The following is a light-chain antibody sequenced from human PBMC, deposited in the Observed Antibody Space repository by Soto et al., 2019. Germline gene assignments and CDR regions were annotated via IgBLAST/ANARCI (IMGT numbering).Light chain of an antibody. Sequence: EIVLTQSPGTLSLSPGERATLSCRASQSVSSSYLAWYQHKPGQAPRLLISGTSSRATGIPDRFSGSGAGTDFTLTISRLEPEDFAVYYCQQYGTTPWTFGKGTKVEVK. CDR3: QQYGTTPWT. CDR1: QSVSSSY. J-gene: IGKJ1*01. CDR2: GTS. V-gene: IGKV3-20*01.